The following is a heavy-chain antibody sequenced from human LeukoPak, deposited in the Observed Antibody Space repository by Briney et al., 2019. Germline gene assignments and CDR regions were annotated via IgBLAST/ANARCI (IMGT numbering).Heavy chain of an antibody. Sequence: PSETLTFPSTAHGGPISRTYWITLRSTPGQGLERLGNLSYSGSPTYNPSLNSRVPISVDSSKNHFSLKLSSVTAADTAVYYCARGLPLIGQDAFDIWGQGTMVTVSS. D-gene: IGHD2/OR15-2a*01. V-gene: IGHV4-59*12. CDR2: LSYSGSP. J-gene: IGHJ3*02. CDR1: GGPISRTY. CDR3: ARGLPLIGQDAFDI.